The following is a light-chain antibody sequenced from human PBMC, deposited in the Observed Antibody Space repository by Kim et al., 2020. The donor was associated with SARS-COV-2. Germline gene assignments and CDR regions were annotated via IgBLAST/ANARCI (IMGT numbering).Light chain of an antibody. Sequence: ASVGDRVPIPCRASQGSRNDLGWYQQKPGQAPKLLIYAASSLQSGVPSRFSGNGSGTDFTLTISSLEPEDFATYYCLQDYNYPWTFGQGTKVEIK. V-gene: IGKV1-6*01. CDR3: LQDYNYPWT. CDR1: QGSRND. CDR2: AAS. J-gene: IGKJ1*01.